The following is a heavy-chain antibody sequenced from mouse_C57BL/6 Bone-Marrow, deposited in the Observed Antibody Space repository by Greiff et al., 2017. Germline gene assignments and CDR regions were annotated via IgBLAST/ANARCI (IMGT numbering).Heavy chain of an antibody. CDR1: GYAFSSSW. Sequence: QVQLKQSGPELVKPGASVKISCKASGYAFSSSWMNWVQQRPGKGLEWIGRIYPGDGDTNYNGKFKGKATRTADKSSSTAYMQLSSLTSEDSAVYVCARQLRPHYYAMDYWGQGTSVTVSS. J-gene: IGHJ4*01. V-gene: IGHV1-82*01. CDR2: IYPGDGDT. CDR3: ARQLRPHYYAMDY. D-gene: IGHD3-2*02.